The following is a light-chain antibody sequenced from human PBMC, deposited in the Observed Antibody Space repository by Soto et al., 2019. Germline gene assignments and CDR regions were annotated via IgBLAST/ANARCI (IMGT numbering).Light chain of an antibody. V-gene: IGLV1-51*02. J-gene: IGLJ1*01. CDR1: SSNIGNNY. CDR3: GTWDHSVSGYV. CDR2: ENN. Sequence: QSALTQPPSVSAAPGQQVTISCSGSSSNIGNNYVSWSQHLPGATPKLLIYENNRRPTGIPDRFSGSKSATSATLGITGLQTGDEADYYCGTWDHSVSGYVFGTGTKVTVL.